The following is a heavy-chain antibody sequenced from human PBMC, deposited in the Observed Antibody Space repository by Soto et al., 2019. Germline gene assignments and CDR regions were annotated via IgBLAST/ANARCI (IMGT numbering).Heavy chain of an antibody. CDR1: GLTFISNA. CDR3: AREQGYDSSGYSRRAFDP. V-gene: IGHV3-23*01. J-gene: IGHJ5*02. Sequence: PGGSLRLSCAVSGLTFISNAMSWVRQATGKGVEWLSAISRVDGSTHYADSVKGRFTISRDNPKNTMYLQMNSVRAEDTAVYYCAREQGYDSSGYSRRAFDPWGQGTLVTVSS. CDR2: ISRVDGST. D-gene: IGHD3-22*01.